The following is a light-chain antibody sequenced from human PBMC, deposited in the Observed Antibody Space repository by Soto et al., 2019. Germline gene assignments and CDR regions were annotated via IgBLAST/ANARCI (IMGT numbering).Light chain of an antibody. CDR1: QRMTSW. J-gene: IGKJ1*01. CDR3: QHYNSYSEA. CDR2: DAS. Sequence: DIQLTQSPSTPSASVGDRVTITFRASQRMTSWLAWYQQKPGKAPKVLIYDASSLESGVPSRFSGSESGTEFTLTISSLQPDDFATYYCQHYNSYSEAFGQGTKVDIK. V-gene: IGKV1-5*01.